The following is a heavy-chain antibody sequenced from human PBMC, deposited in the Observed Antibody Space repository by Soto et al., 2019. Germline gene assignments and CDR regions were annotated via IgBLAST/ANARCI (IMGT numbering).Heavy chain of an antibody. V-gene: IGHV3-73*01. CDR3: TSGYGDYVRDY. Sequence: EVQLVESGGGLVQPGGSLKLSCAVSGFTFSGSAMHWVRQASGKGLEWVCRIRSKSNSYATAYAAPVKGRFTISRDDTKNTAYLHMNSLKTEDTAVYYCTSGYGDYVRDYWGQGTRVTVS. J-gene: IGHJ4*02. D-gene: IGHD4-17*01. CDR2: IRSKSNSYAT. CDR1: GFTFSGSA.